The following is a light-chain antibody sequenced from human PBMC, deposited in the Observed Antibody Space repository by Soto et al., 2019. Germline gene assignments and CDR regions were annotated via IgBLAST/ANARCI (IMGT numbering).Light chain of an antibody. J-gene: IGKJ2*01. CDR3: QQYFDWPPYT. CDR2: GAS. Sequence: IQMTQSPSSLSTSLGDRVTITCRASQGISNFLAWYQQKPGKVPSLLIYGASTLQSGVPPRFSGSGSGTDFTLAISNVQPEDVATYYCQQYFDWPPYTFGQGTK. CDR1: QGISNF. V-gene: IGKV1-27*01.